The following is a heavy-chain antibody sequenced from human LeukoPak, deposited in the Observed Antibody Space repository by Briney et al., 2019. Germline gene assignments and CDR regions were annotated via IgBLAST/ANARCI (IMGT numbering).Heavy chain of an antibody. Sequence: SETLSLTCAVSGYSISSGYYWGWIRQPPGKGLEYIGSIYHSGSTYYNPSLKSRVTISVDTSKNHFSLKLSSVTAADTAVYYCARQALLQGSATYFDYWGQGTLVTVSS. CDR2: IYHSGST. CDR1: GYSISSGYY. J-gene: IGHJ4*02. V-gene: IGHV4-38-2*01. D-gene: IGHD2-15*01. CDR3: ARQALLQGSATYFDY.